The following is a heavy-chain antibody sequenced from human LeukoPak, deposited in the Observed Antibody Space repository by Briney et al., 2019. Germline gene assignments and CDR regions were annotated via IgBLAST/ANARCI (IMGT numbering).Heavy chain of an antibody. V-gene: IGHV1-18*01. CDR3: ARDEWLAGFDY. CDR2: ISASTGNR. Sequence: ASVKVSCKASGFIFTSYGISWVRQAPGQGLEWMGWISASTGNRNYAQKFQGRVTMTTDTATSTAYMDLRSLRSDDTAVYYCARDEWLAGFDYWGQGTLVTVSS. J-gene: IGHJ4*02. CDR1: GFIFTSYG. D-gene: IGHD6-19*01.